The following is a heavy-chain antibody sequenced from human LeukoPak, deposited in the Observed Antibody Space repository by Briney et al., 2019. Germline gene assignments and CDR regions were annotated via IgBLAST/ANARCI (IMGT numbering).Heavy chain of an antibody. V-gene: IGHV3-23*01. CDR2: ISGSGGRT. J-gene: IGHJ4*02. CDR3: ARSNQAHDY. Sequence: PGGSLRLSCAASGFTFSSYAMSWVRQAPGKGLEWVSRISGSGGRTYFADSVKGRFTISRDNSKNTLYLEMDSLRAEDTAIYYCARSNQAHDYWGQGTLVTASS. D-gene: IGHD1-14*01. CDR1: GFTFSSYA.